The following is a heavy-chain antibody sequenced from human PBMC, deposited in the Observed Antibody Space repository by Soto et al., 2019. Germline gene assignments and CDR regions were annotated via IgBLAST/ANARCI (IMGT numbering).Heavy chain of an antibody. J-gene: IGHJ6*02. CDR3: AMQYYYDSSGYTQSANYYYYGMDV. CDR1: GGSFSGYY. V-gene: IGHV4-34*01. D-gene: IGHD3-22*01. CDR2: INHSGST. Sequence: SETLSLTCAVYGGSFSGYYWSWIRQPPGKGLEWIGEINHSGSTNYNPSLKSRVTISVDTSKNQFSLKLSSVTAADTAVYYCAMQYYYDSSGYTQSANYYYYGMDVWGQGTTVTVSS.